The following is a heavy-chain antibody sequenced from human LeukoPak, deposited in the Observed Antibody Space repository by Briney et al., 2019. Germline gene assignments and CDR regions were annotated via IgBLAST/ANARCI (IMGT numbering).Heavy chain of an antibody. CDR3: ARDYWFDP. Sequence: GGSLRLSCAASGFTFSSYEMNWVRQAPGKGLEWISYISSAGTTKIYADSVKGRFTISRDNAKNSLYLQMNSLRAEDTAVYYCARDYWFDPRGHGTLVTVSS. J-gene: IGHJ5*02. V-gene: IGHV3-48*03. CDR2: ISSAGTTK. CDR1: GFTFSSYE.